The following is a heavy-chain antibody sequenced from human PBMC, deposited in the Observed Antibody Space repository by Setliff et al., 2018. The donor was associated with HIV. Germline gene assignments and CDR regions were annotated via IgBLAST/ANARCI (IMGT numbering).Heavy chain of an antibody. CDR3: ARDVGCLQMATNFDY. CDR1: GGSISNYY. CDR2: IYSSGST. J-gene: IGHJ4*02. V-gene: IGHV4-4*07. Sequence: SATLSLTCTASGGSISNYYWSWIRPPAGKGLEWIGRIYSSGSTDYNPSLMSRVTMSVDTSNTQFSLRLTSVTAADTAFYYGARDVGCLQMATNFDYWGQGTLVTVSS. D-gene: IGHD1-26*01.